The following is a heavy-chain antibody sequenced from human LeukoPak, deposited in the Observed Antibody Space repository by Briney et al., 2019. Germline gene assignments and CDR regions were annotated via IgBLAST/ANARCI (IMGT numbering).Heavy chain of an antibody. Sequence: ASVTVSCTASGYTFTSYGISWVRQAPGQGLEWMGWISAYNGNTNYAQKLQGRVTMTTDTSTSTAYMELRSLRSDDTAVYYCARGAYCGGDCFSPFFWFDPWGQGTLVTVSS. J-gene: IGHJ5*02. CDR1: GYTFTSYG. CDR2: ISAYNGNT. V-gene: IGHV1-18*01. CDR3: ARGAYCGGDCFSPFFWFDP. D-gene: IGHD2-21*02.